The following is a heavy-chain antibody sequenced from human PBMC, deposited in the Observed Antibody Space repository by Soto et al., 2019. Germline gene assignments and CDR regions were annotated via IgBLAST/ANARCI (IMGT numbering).Heavy chain of an antibody. V-gene: IGHV3-21*01. J-gene: IGHJ4*02. CDR1: GFTFSSYR. CDR2: ISSSSSYI. CDR3: ARDGPPGHESAY. Sequence: GSLRLSCAASGFTFSSYRMNWVRHAPEKGLEWVSSISSSSSYIYYADSLKGRFTISRDNAKNSLYLQMNSLRAEHTSVYYCARDGPPGHESAYRSQGAAVPVS.